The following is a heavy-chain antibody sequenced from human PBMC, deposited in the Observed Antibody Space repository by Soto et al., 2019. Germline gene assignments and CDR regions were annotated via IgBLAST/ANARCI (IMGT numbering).Heavy chain of an antibody. V-gene: IGHV4-39*01. J-gene: IGHJ6*03. Sequence: QLQLQESGPGLVKPSETLSLTCTVSGGSISSSSYYWGWIRQPPGKGLEWIGSISYSGSTYYNPSLKSRVTISVVTSNNQLSLQLTSVTAADTAVYYCARIYYYYYYVGVWGKGTTVTVSS. CDR2: ISYSGST. CDR3: ARIYYYYYYVGV. CDR1: GGSISSSSYY.